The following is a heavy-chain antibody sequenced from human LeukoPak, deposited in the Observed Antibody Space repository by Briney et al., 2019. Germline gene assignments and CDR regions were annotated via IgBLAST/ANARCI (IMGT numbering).Heavy chain of an antibody. CDR2: IYYTGST. J-gene: IGHJ4*02. D-gene: IGHD6-19*01. CDR3: ARHVAVAATAFDY. CDR1: GGSISSYY. V-gene: IGHV4-59*08. Sequence: SETLSLTYTVPGGSISSYYWSWIRQPPGKGLEWIGYIYYTGSTNYNPSLKSRVTISVDTSKNQFSLKLSSVTAADTAVYYCARHVAVAATAFDYWGQGTLVTVSS.